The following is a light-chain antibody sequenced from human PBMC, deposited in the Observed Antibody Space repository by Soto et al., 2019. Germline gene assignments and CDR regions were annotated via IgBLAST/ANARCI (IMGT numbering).Light chain of an antibody. CDR3: MQNTHWPPRT. J-gene: IGKJ1*01. V-gene: IGKV2-30*01. CDR1: RSVAYIDGNTY. Sequence: EVVMTQSPLSLPVTLGQSASISCRASRSVAYIDGNTYLNWFHQRPGQSPRRLIYKVSNRDSGVPDRFSGSGSGTDFTLKISRVEAEDVGIYYCMQNTHWPPRTFGQGTRVEIK. CDR2: KVS.